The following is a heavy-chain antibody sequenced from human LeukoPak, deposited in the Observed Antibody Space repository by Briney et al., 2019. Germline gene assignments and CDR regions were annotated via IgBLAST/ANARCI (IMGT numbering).Heavy chain of an antibody. J-gene: IGHJ4*02. Sequence: SETLSLTCAVSGGSISSGDYSWTWIRQPPGTGLEWIGYIYHGGSTHYNPSLKSRVTISVDRSKNQFSLRLTSGTAADTAMYYCARGAGSYVDYWGQGTLVTVSS. CDR1: GGSISSGDYS. CDR3: ARGAGSYVDY. CDR2: IYHGGST. V-gene: IGHV4-30-2*01. D-gene: IGHD6-25*01.